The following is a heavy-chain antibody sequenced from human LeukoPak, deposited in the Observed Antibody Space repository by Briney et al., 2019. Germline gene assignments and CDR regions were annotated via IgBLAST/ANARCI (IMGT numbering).Heavy chain of an antibody. CDR3: AREGDSSGYSY. V-gene: IGHV3-21*01. CDR1: GFTLSSYS. D-gene: IGHD3-22*01. CDR2: ISSSSSYI. J-gene: IGHJ4*02. Sequence: GGSLRLSCAASGFTLSSYSMNWVRQAPGKGLEWVSSISSSSSYIYYADSVKGRLTISRDNAKNSLYLQMNSLRAEDTAVYYCAREGDSSGYSYWGQGTLVTVSS.